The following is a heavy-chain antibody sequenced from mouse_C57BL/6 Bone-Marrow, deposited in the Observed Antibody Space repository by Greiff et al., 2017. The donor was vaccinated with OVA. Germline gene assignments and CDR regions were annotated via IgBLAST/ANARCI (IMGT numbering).Heavy chain of an antibody. Sequence: VTLVESGGGLVKPGGSLKLSCAASGFTFSSYAMSWVRQTPEKRLEWVATISDGGSYTYYPDNVKGRFTISRDNAKNNLYLQMSHLKSEDTAMYYCARGPYYFDYWGQGTTLTVSS. CDR2: ISDGGSYT. CDR1: GFTFSSYA. CDR3: ARGPYYFDY. V-gene: IGHV5-4*03. J-gene: IGHJ2*01.